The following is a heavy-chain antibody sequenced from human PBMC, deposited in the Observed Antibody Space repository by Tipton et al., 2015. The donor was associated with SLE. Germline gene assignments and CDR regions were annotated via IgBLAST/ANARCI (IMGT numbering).Heavy chain of an antibody. CDR1: GGSISSGGYY. D-gene: IGHD3-16*01. CDR2: IYYSGNT. CDR3: ASAMYWGNY. Sequence: TLSLTCSVSGGSISSGGYYWGWIRQPPGQGLEWIGSIYYSGNTYYNPSLKSRVTISVDTSKNQFSLKLSSVTAADTAVYYCASAMYWGNYWGQGTLVTVSS. J-gene: IGHJ4*02. V-gene: IGHV4-39*07.